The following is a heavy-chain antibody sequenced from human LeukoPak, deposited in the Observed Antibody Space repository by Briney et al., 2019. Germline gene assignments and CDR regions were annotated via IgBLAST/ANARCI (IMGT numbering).Heavy chain of an antibody. D-gene: IGHD1-7*01. CDR1: GYSISSGDYY. J-gene: IGHJ5*02. CDR2: IFHSGNT. V-gene: IGHV4-30-2*01. Sequence: SETLSLTCTVSGYSISSGDYYWNWIRQTPEKGLEWVGYIFHSGNTYYNPSLKSRVTISVDTSRNQSSLKLTSVTAADTAVYYCATSGLALLTWFDPWGQGTLVTVSS. CDR3: ATSGLALLTWFDP.